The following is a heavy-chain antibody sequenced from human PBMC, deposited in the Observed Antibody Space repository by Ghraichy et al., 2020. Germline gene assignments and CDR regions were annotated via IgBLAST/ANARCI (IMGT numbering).Heavy chain of an antibody. V-gene: IGHV4-34*01. D-gene: IGHD6-13*01. CDR1: GGSFSGYY. CDR2: INHSGST. Sequence: SETLSLTCAVYGGSFSGYYWSWIRQPPGKGLEWIGEINHSGSTNYNPSLKSRVTISVDTSKNQFSLKLSSVTAADTAVYYCASRSVVSGYSSSWGQGTLVTVSS. CDR3: ASRSVVSGYSSS. J-gene: IGHJ4*02.